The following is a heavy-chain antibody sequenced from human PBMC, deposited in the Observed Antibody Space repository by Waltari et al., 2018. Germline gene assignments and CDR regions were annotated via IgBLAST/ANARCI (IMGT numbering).Heavy chain of an antibody. J-gene: IGHJ4*02. Sequence: EIQVVESGGGLVQPGGSLRLSCAAPGFTFSSSWLSWVRQAPGKGLEWVANIKQDGSAKFYLDSVKGRFTISRDNAKNTLYLQMNSLRAEDTALYYCARAVDVADYWGQGTLVTVSS. CDR1: GFTFSSSW. V-gene: IGHV3-7*01. CDR2: IKQDGSAK. CDR3: ARAVDVADY. D-gene: IGHD5-12*01.